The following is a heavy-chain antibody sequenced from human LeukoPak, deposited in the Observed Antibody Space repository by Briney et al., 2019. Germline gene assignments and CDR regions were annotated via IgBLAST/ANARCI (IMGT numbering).Heavy chain of an antibody. Sequence: GGTLRLSCAASGFSFSSYGMSWVRQAPGKGLEWVSGISGSGGSTYYADSVKGRFTISRDNSKNTLYVQMNSLRAEDTAVYYCAKLRTQAGYYAAFDQWGQGALVTVSS. J-gene: IGHJ4*02. CDR3: AKLRTQAGYYAAFDQ. CDR1: GFSFSSYG. V-gene: IGHV3-23*01. D-gene: IGHD3-9*01. CDR2: ISGSGGST.